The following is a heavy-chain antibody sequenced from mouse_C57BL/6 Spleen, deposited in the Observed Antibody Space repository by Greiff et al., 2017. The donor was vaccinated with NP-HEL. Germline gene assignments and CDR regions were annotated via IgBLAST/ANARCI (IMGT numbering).Heavy chain of an antibody. Sequence: DVKLVESGGGLVKPGGSLKLSCAASGFTFSDYGMHWVRQAPEKGLEWVAYISSGSSTIYYADTVKGRFTISRDNAKNTLFLQMTSLRSEDTAMYYCAKNWDENWFAYWGQGTLVTVSA. J-gene: IGHJ3*01. V-gene: IGHV5-17*01. CDR2: ISSGSSTI. D-gene: IGHD4-1*01. CDR3: AKNWDENWFAY. CDR1: GFTFSDYG.